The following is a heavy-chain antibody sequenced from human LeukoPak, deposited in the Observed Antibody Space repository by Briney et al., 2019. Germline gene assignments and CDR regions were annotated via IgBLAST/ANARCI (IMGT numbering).Heavy chain of an antibody. CDR1: GYTFTGYY. CDR2: INPNSGGT. Sequence: ASVKVSCKASGYTFTGYYMHWVRQAPGQGLEWMGWINPNSGGTNYAQKFQGRVTMTRDTSISTAYMELSRLRSDDTAVYYCASASTLLWFGELFSGWFGPWGQGTLVTVSS. J-gene: IGHJ5*02. V-gene: IGHV1-2*02. CDR3: ASASTLLWFGELFSGWFGP. D-gene: IGHD3-10*01.